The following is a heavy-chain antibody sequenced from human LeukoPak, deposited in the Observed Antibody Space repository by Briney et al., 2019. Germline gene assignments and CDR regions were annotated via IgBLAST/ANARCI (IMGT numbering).Heavy chain of an antibody. CDR1: GFTFSSYT. V-gene: IGHV3-30-3*01. CDR2: ISYDEGNK. CDR3: ARDSLMWELIDGGWFDP. J-gene: IGHJ5*02. Sequence: GGSLRLSCAASGFTFSSYTMHWVRQAPGKGLEWVAVISYDEGNKYYADSVKGRFTISRDNSKNTLYLQTNSLRAEDTAVYYCARDSLMWELIDGGWFDPWGQGTLVTVSS. D-gene: IGHD1-26*01.